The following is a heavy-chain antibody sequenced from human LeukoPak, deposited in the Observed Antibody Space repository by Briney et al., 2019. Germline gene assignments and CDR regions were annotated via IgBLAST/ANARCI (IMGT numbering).Heavy chain of an antibody. V-gene: IGHV3-48*02. CDR3: ARDLFTC. J-gene: IGHJ4*02. Sequence: PGGSLRLSSAVSVFTFSSTTMKWVRQAPAKGLEWVSYISSNSRTKFYSDSVKGRFTISRDNAKNSVYLQMNSLRDEDTAVYYCARDLFTCWGLGTLVTVSS. CDR1: VFTFSSTT. D-gene: IGHD3-10*02. CDR2: ISSNSRTK.